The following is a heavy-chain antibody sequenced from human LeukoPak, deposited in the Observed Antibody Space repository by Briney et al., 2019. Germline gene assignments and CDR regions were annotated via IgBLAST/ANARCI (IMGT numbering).Heavy chain of an antibody. Sequence: ASVKVSCKASGYTFTSYDINWVRQATGQGLEWMGWMNPNSGNTGYAQKFQGRVTMTRDTSISTAYMELSRLRSDDTAVYYCARERGYCSSSTCYTSDAFDIWGQGTLVTVSS. CDR3: ARERGYCSSSTCYTSDAFDI. J-gene: IGHJ3*02. D-gene: IGHD2-2*02. CDR2: MNPNSGNT. CDR1: GYTFTSYD. V-gene: IGHV1-8*01.